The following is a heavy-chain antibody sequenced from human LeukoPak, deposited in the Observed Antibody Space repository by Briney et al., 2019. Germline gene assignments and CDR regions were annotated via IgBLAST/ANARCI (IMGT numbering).Heavy chain of an antibody. J-gene: IGHJ3*02. CDR3: ARDYWGHAFDI. Sequence: SETLSLTCAVYGGSFSGYYWSWIRQPPGKGLEWIGEINHSGSTNYNPSLKSRVTISVDTSKNQFSLKLSSVTAEDTAVYYCARDYWGHAFDIWGQGTMVTVSS. CDR1: GGSFSGYY. CDR2: INHSGST. V-gene: IGHV4-34*01. D-gene: IGHD7-27*01.